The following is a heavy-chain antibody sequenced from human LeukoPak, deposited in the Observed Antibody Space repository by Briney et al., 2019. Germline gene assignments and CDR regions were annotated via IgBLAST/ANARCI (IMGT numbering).Heavy chain of an antibody. D-gene: IGHD7-27*01. CDR3: AREGPPGYYFDY. Sequence: PGGSLRLSCAASGFTVSNNFMSWVRQAPGKGLDWVSVIYNDGSTYYADSVKGRFTISRDNSKNTLYLQMNSLRAEDTAVYYCAREGPPGYYFDYWGQGTLVTVSS. V-gene: IGHV3-53*01. CDR2: IYNDGST. J-gene: IGHJ4*02. CDR1: GFTVSNNF.